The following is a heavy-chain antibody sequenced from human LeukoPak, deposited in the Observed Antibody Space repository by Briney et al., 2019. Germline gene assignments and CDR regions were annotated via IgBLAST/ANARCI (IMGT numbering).Heavy chain of an antibody. CDR2: ISGSVGGT. J-gene: IGHJ3*02. V-gene: IGHV3-23*01. D-gene: IGHD1-26*01. Sequence: GGTLRLSCAASRVTLSTYGMSCVRHAPGKGLEWGSAISGSVGGTYYADSVRGRFTISRENTKNTLYLQMNSLRAEDTAVYYCAKENGWDDPFDIWGQGTMVTVSS. CDR3: AKENGWDDPFDI. CDR1: RVTLSTYG.